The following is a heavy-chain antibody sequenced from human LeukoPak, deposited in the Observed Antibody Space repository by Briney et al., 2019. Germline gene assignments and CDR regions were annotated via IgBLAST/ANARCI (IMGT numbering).Heavy chain of an antibody. Sequence: GASVKVSCKASGYIFANYDITWVRQAPGQGLEWMGRISTSNGDTNYAQSLQGRGTMTTDTFTSTVYMELRSLRSDDTAVYYCARDPYHRLGPLLDLWGRGTLVTVSS. D-gene: IGHD2-2*01. J-gene: IGHJ5*02. CDR1: GYIFANYD. V-gene: IGHV1-18*01. CDR3: ARDPYHRLGPLLDL. CDR2: ISTSNGDT.